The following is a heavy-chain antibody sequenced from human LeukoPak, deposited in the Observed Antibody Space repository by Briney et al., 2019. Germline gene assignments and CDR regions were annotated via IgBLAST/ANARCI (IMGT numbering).Heavy chain of an antibody. D-gene: IGHD6-13*01. CDR1: GFTFDDYA. CDR3: AKDSSSWPSDAFDI. V-gene: IGHV3-9*03. J-gene: IGHJ3*02. CDR2: ISWNSGSI. Sequence: PGRSLRLSCAASGFTFDDYAMHWVRQAPGKGLEWVSGISWNSGSIGYADSVKGRFTTSRDNAKNSLYLQMNSLRAEDMALYYCAKDSSSWPSDAFDIWGQGTMVTVSS.